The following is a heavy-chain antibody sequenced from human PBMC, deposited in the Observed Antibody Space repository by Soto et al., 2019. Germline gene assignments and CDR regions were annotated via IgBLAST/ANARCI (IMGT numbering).Heavy chain of an antibody. Sequence: QVQLVESGGGVVQPGRSLRLSCAASGFTFSSYGMHWVRQAPGKGLEWVAVIWYDGSNKYYADSVKGRFTISRDNSKNTLYLQMNSLRAEDTAVYYCARGLSGYPFDYWGQGTLVTVSS. V-gene: IGHV3-33*01. CDR2: IWYDGSNK. CDR3: ARGLSGYPFDY. J-gene: IGHJ4*02. CDR1: GFTFSSYG. D-gene: IGHD3-16*02.